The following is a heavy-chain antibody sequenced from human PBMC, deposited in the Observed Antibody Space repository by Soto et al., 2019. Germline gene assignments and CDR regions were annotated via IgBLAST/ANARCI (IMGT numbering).Heavy chain of an antibody. V-gene: IGHV1-2*04. CDR2: INPNSGGT. Sequence: GASVKVSCKASGYTFTGYYMHWVRQAPGQGLEWMGWINPNSGGTNYAQKFQGWVTMTRDTSISTAYMELSRLRSDDTAVYYCAREGNCSGGSCSDYYYYGMDVWGQGTTVTVAS. D-gene: IGHD2-15*01. CDR1: GYTFTGYY. J-gene: IGHJ6*02. CDR3: AREGNCSGGSCSDYYYYGMDV.